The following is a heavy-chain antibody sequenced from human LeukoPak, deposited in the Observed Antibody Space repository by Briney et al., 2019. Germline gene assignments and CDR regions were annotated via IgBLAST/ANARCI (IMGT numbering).Heavy chain of an antibody. V-gene: IGHV3-48*03. CDR1: GFTFSSYE. Sequence: GGSLRLSCAASGFTFSSYEMNWVRQAPGKGLEWVSYISSSGSTIYYADSVKGRFTISRDNSKNTLYLQMNSLRAEDTAVYYCAVRFSGLLTYWGQGTLVTVSS. D-gene: IGHD2-21*02. CDR2: ISSSGSTI. CDR3: AVRFSGLLTY. J-gene: IGHJ4*02.